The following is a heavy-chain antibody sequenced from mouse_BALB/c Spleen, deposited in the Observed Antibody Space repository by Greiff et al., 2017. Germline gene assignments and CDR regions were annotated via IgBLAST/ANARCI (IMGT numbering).Heavy chain of an antibody. V-gene: IGHV5-6-5*01. CDR2: ISSGGST. CDR1: GFTFSSYA. J-gene: IGHJ2*01. Sequence: EVNLVESGGGLVKPGGSLKLSCAASGFTFSSYAMSWVRQTPEKRLEWVASISSGGSTYYPDSVKGRFTISRDNARNILYLQMSSLRSEDTAMYYCARGDYGYLLFDYWGQGTTLTVSS. D-gene: IGHD2-2*01. CDR3: ARGDYGYLLFDY.